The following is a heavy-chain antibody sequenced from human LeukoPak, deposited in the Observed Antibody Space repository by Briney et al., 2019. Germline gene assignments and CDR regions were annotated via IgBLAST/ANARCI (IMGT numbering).Heavy chain of an antibody. CDR1: GGTFSSYA. D-gene: IGHD2-2*01. CDR2: IIPIFGTA. V-gene: IGHV1-69*13. J-gene: IGHJ6*03. CDR3: ANIVVVPAARGNYYYMDV. Sequence: ASVKVSCKASGGTFSSYAISWVRQAPEQGLGSMGGIIPIFGTANYAQKFQGRVTITADESTSTAYMELSSLRSEDTAVYYCANIVVVPAARGNYYYMDVWGKGTTVTVSS.